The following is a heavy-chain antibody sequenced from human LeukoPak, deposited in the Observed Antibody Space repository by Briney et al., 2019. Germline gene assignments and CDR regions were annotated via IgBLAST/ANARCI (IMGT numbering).Heavy chain of an antibody. J-gene: IGHJ4*02. CDR1: GGSISTYY. CDR2: IYYSGGT. Sequence: SETLSLTCTVSGGSISTYYWSWIRQPPGKGLEWIGYIYYSGGTNYNPSLKSRVTTSVDTSKNQFSLKLSSVTAADTAVYYCARDTGTVVDYWGQGTLVTVSS. V-gene: IGHV4-59*01. CDR3: ARDTGTVVDY. D-gene: IGHD4-23*01.